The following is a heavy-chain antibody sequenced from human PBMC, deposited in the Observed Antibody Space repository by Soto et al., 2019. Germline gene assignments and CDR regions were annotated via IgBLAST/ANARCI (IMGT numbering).Heavy chain of an antibody. V-gene: IGHV3-30-3*01. CDR1: GFNFNAYA. Sequence: GGSLRLSCAASGFNFNAYAMHWVRQAPGKGLEWVAVISYDGGNKYYSDSVKGRFTISRDNSKNTLYLQMNSLRPEDTTLYYCARDRAYCSGGRCLHFPHHYYAVAVWGRGTTVTVSS. CDR2: ISYDGGNK. CDR3: ARDRAYCSGGRCLHFPHHYYAVAV. J-gene: IGHJ6*02. D-gene: IGHD2-15*01.